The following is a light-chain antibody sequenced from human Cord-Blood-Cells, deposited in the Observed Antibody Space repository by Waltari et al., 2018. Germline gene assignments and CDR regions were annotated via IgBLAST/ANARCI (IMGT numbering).Light chain of an antibody. CDR2: RNN. CDR3: AAWDDSLNGVV. Sequence: QSVLTQPPSASGTPGQRVTIPCSGRSPNIGSNHVNWYQQLPGTAPKLLIYRNNQRPSGVPDRFSGSKSGTSASLAISGLQAEDEADYYCAAWDDSLNGVVFGGGTKLTVL. J-gene: IGLJ2*01. V-gene: IGLV1-44*01. CDR1: SPNIGSNH.